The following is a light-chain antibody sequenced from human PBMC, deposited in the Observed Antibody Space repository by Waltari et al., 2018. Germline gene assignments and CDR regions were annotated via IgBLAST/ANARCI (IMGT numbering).Light chain of an antibody. CDR1: QSVSSD. J-gene: IGKJ1*01. Sequence: EIVMTQSPATLSMSPGDRATLSCRASQSVSSDLAWYQQKPGQAPRLLIYDASTRATGIPARFSGSGSGTEFTLTISSLQSEDFAVYYCQQYNNWPRTFGQGTKVEIK. V-gene: IGKV3-15*01. CDR2: DAS. CDR3: QQYNNWPRT.